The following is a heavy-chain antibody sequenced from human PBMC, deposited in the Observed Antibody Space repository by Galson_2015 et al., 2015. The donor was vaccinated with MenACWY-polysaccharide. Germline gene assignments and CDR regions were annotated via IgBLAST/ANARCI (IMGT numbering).Heavy chain of an antibody. CDR2: INSDGTST. CDR3: ATRNIVTGEDYVD. D-gene: IGHD7-27*01. CDR1: GFTFSRYW. V-gene: IGHV3-74*01. Sequence: SLRLSCAVSGFTFSRYWMHWVRQGPGKGLEWVSRINSDGTSTSYGDSVKGRFTVSRDNAKNTLYLQMNSLRAEDTAVYYCATRNIVTGEDYVDWGHRTLVTVSS. J-gene: IGHJ4*01.